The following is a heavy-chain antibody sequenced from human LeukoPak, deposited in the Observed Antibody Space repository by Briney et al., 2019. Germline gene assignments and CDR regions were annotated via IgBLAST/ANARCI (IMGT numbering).Heavy chain of an antibody. J-gene: IGHJ6*02. D-gene: IGHD6-13*01. Sequence: GASVKVSCKASGYTFTSYDINWVRQATGQGLEWMGWRNPNSGNTGYAQKFQGRVTMTRNTSISTAYMELSSLRSEDTAVYYCARGGIAAAGTDYYYGMDVWGQGTTVTISS. CDR2: RNPNSGNT. CDR3: ARGGIAAAGTDYYYGMDV. CDR1: GYTFTSYD. V-gene: IGHV1-8*01.